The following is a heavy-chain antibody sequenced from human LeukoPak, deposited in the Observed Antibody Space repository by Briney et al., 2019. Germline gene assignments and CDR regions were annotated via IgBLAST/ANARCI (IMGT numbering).Heavy chain of an antibody. V-gene: IGHV4-59*08. J-gene: IGHJ3*02. CDR2: IYYSGST. CDR1: GGSISSYY. Sequence: SETLSLTCTVSGGSISSYYWSWIRQPPGKGLEWIGYIYYSGSTNYNPSLKSRVTISVDTSKNQFSLKLSSVTAADTAVYYCARHVQYYYDSSGFSTDAFDIWGQGTMVTVSS. D-gene: IGHD3-22*01. CDR3: ARHVQYYYDSSGFSTDAFDI.